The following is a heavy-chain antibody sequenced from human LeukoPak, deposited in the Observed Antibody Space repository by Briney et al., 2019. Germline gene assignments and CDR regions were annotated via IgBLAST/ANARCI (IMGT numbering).Heavy chain of an antibody. V-gene: IGHV3-23*01. J-gene: IGHJ4*02. D-gene: IGHD3-22*01. CDR2: INGSGGST. CDR3: ASLITMIVVVMDY. Sequence: QPGVSLRLSCAASGFTFSSYAMSWVRQAPGKGLEWVSAINGSGGSTYYADSVKGRFTTSIDNSKNTLYLQMNSLRAEDTAVYYCASLITMIVVVMDYWGQGTLVTVSS. CDR1: GFTFSSYA.